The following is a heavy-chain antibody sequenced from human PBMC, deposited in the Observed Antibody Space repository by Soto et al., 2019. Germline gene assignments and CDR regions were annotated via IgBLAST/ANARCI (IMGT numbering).Heavy chain of an antibody. D-gene: IGHD3-16*01. CDR1: GFTFDDYA. J-gene: IGHJ2*01. CDR3: AKAPYYDYVDRDWYFDL. CDR2: ISWNSGSI. V-gene: IGHV3-9*01. Sequence: EVQLVESGGGLVQPGRSLRLSCAASGFTFDDYAMHWVRQAPGKGLEWVSGISWNSGSIGYADSVKGRFTISRDNAKNSLYLQMNSLRAEDTALYYCAKAPYYDYVDRDWYFDLRGRGTLVTVSS.